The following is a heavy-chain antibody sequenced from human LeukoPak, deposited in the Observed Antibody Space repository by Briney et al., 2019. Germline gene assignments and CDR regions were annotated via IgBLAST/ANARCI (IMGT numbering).Heavy chain of an antibody. CDR3: ARDEGPYGSGSDY. J-gene: IGHJ4*02. D-gene: IGHD3-10*01. CDR2: NSSSGSTI. V-gene: IGHV3-11*01. CDR1: GFTFSDYY. Sequence: GGSLRLSCAASGFTFSDYYMSWIRKAPGKGLEWVSYNSSSGSTIYYADSVKGRFTISRDNAKNSLYLQMNSPRAEDTAVYYCARDEGPYGSGSDYWGQGTLVTVSS.